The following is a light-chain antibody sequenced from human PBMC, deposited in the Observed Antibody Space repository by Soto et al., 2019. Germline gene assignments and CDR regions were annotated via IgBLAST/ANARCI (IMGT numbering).Light chain of an antibody. CDR2: GDT. Sequence: QSVLTQPPSASGTPGQRVTISCSGSSSNIGGNTVNWYQHLPGTAPKLLIHGDTLRPSGVPDRFSGSKSGTSASLATSGLQSEDEAEYYCATWDDSLNGVLFGGGTKVTVL. CDR1: SSNIGGNT. J-gene: IGLJ2*01. V-gene: IGLV1-44*01. CDR3: ATWDDSLNGVL.